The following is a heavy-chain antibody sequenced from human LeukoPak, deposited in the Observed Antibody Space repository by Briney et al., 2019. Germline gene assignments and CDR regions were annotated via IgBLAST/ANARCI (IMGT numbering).Heavy chain of an antibody. CDR3: ARANGYCSGGSCYSEINWFDP. CDR2: IIPIFGTA. V-gene: IGHV1-69*05. CDR1: GGTFSSYA. D-gene: IGHD2-15*01. J-gene: IGHJ5*02. Sequence: SVKVSCKASGGTFSSYAISWVRQAPGQGLELMGGIIPIFGTANYAQKFQGRVTITTDESTSTAYMELSSLRSEDTAVYYCARANGYCSGGSCYSEINWFDPWGQGTLVTVSS.